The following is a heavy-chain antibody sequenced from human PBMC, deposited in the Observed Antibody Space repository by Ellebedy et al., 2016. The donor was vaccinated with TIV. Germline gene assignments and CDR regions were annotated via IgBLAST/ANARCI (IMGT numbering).Heavy chain of an antibody. V-gene: IGHV3-13*01. J-gene: IGHJ4*02. D-gene: IGHD2-2*01. CDR1: GFTLSSYD. CDR3: ARFSQQTYAY. CDR2: IGTAGDT. Sequence: GESLKISCAASGFTLSSYDMNWVRQAPGKGLEWVSTIGTAGDTYYTGSVKGRFTISRENAQNSLYLQMNSRRAGDTALYYCARFSQQTYAYWGQGTLVTVSS.